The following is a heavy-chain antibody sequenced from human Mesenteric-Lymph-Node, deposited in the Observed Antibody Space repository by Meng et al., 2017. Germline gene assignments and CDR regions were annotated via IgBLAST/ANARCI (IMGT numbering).Heavy chain of an antibody. V-gene: IGHV4-59*08. CDR2: IHYSGST. J-gene: IGHJ4*02. CDR3: ARHPQFGTTMIEY. D-gene: IGHD1-7*01. Sequence: QVPPAASGPGLVQPSETLSLTCTVSGGSSSGYYWSWIRQPPGKELEWIGYIHYSGSTNYKPSLKSRVTISVDTSKNQFSLKLSSVTAADTAVYYCARHPQFGTTMIEYWGQGTLVTVSS. CDR1: GGSSSGYY.